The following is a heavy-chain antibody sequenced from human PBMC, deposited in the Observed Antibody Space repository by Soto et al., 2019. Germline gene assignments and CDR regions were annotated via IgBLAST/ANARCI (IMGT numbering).Heavy chain of an antibody. V-gene: IGHV4-39*01. J-gene: IGHJ4*02. CDR3: ARINKGYGTDS. D-gene: IGHD5-18*01. Sequence: QLQLQESGPGLVKPSETLSLTCTASGGSISSSSYYWGCIRQPPGKGLEWIASIDYTGNTFYNPSLTSRVTISVDTSKNQFSLKVTSVTAADTAVYYCARINKGYGTDSWGQGPLVTVSS. CDR2: IDYTGNT. CDR1: GGSISSSSYY.